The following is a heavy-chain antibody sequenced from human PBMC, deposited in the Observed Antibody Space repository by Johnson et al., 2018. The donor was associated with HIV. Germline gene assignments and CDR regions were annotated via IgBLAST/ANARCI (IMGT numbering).Heavy chain of an antibody. V-gene: IGHV3-53*01. Sequence: VQLVDSGGGLIQPGGSLRLSCAASGCSVSSNYMSWVRQAPGKGLEWVSVIYSGSSTYYADSVKGRFTISRDNSNNTLYLQMNSLRAEDTAVYYCANGWFSGAFDIWGQGTMVIVSS. CDR2: IYSGSST. D-gene: IGHD3-10*01. J-gene: IGHJ3*02. CDR1: GCSVSSNY. CDR3: ANGWFSGAFDI.